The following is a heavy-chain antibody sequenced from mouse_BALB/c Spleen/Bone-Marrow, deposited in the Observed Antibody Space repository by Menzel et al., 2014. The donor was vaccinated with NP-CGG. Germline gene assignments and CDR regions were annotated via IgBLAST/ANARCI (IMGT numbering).Heavy chain of an antibody. CDR3: TREGDSPFAY. V-gene: IGHV1S81*02. CDR1: SYTFTSYY. CDR2: INPSNGGT. D-gene: IGHD2-13*01. Sequence: QVQLQQSGAGLVKPGASVKLSCKASSYTFTSYYMYWVKQRPGQGLEWIGEINPSNGGTNFNEKFKSKATLTVDKSSSTAYMQLSSLTSEDSAVYYCTREGDSPFAYWGQGTLVTVSA. J-gene: IGHJ3*01.